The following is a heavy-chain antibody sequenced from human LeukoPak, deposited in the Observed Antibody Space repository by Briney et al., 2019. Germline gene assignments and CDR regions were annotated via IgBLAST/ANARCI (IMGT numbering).Heavy chain of an antibody. J-gene: IGHJ4*02. CDR1: GFTFSSYA. CDR3: AKGNWNDALGYFDY. D-gene: IGHD1-1*01. Sequence: PGGSLRLSCAASGFTFSSYAMSWVRPAPGKGLDWVSSVTGSSGGTYYADSVKGRFTISRDNSKNTLSLQMNSLRPEDTAVYYCAKGNWNDALGYFDYWGQGTLVTVSS. V-gene: IGHV3-23*01. CDR2: VTGSSGGT.